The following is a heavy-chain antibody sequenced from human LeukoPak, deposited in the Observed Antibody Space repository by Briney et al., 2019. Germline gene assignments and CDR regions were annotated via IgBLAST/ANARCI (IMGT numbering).Heavy chain of an antibody. CDR3: ARPLWFGEPSSGFDY. CDR1: GFTFSDDY. CDR2: ISSSGSTI. D-gene: IGHD3-10*01. J-gene: IGHJ4*02. Sequence: GGSLRLSCAASGFTFSDDYMSWIRQAPGKGLEWVSYISSSGSTIYYADSVKGRFTISRDNAKNSLYLQMNSLRAEDTAVYYCARPLWFGEPSSGFDYWGQGTLVTVSS. V-gene: IGHV3-11*01.